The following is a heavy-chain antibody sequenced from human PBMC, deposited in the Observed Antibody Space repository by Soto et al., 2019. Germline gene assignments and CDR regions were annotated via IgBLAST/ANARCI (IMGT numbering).Heavy chain of an antibody. Sequence: EVQLLESGGGLVQPGGSLRLSCAASGFTFSSYAMSWVRQAPGKGLEWVSAISGSGGSTYYADSVKGRFTISRDNSKNTLYLQMISLRAEDTAVYYCAKGGSYRPDYYYGMDVWGQGTTVTVSS. CDR3: AKGGSYRPDYYYGMDV. CDR1: GFTFSSYA. V-gene: IGHV3-23*01. J-gene: IGHJ6*02. CDR2: ISGSGGST. D-gene: IGHD3-16*02.